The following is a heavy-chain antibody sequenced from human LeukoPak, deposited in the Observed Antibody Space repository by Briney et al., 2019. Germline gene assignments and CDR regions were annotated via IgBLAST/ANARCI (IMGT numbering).Heavy chain of an antibody. V-gene: IGHV3-21*01. Sequence: NPGGSLRLSCAASGFTFSSYSMNWVRQAPGKGLEWVSSISSSSSYIYYADSVKGRFTISRDNAKNSLYLQMNSLRAEDAAVYYCARDLDSYGFFDYWGQGTLVTVSS. J-gene: IGHJ4*02. CDR1: GFTFSSYS. D-gene: IGHD5-18*01. CDR3: ARDLDSYGFFDY. CDR2: ISSSSSYI.